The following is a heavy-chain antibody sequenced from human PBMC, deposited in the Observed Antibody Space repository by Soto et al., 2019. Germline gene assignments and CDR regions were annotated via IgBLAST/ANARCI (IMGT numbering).Heavy chain of an antibody. CDR1: GGSFSNFG. CDR3: AREGSGYNF. CDR2: IVPVFGRP. D-gene: IGHD5-12*01. V-gene: IGHV1-69*13. Sequence: SVKVSCKASGGSFSNFGISWVRQAPGQGLEWMGGIVPVFGRPNYAQRFRGRLTITADESTSTGYMEPISLRSDDTAVYDCAREGSGYNFWGQGTQVTVS. J-gene: IGHJ4*02.